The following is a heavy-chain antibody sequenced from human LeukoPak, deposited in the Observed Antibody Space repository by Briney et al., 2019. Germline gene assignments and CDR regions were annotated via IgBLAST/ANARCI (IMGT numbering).Heavy chain of an antibody. CDR2: FDPEDGET. V-gene: IGHV1-24*01. CDR3: ATRLAYCGGDCYSAEYFQH. J-gene: IGHJ1*01. CDR1: GYTLTELS. Sequence: ASVKVSCKVSGYTLTELSMHWVRQAPGKGLEWMGGFDPEDGETIYAQMFQGRVTMTEDTSTDTAYMELSSLRSEDTAVYYCATRLAYCGGDCYSAEYFQHWGQGTLVTVSS. D-gene: IGHD2-21*02.